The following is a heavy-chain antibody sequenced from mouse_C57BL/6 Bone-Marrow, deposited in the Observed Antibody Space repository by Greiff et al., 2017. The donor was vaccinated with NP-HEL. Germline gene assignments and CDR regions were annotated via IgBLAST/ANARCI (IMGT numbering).Heavy chain of an antibody. CDR2: IDPSSGGT. D-gene: IGHD2-13*01. CDR3: ARDGVRYFDY. Sequence: VQLQQPGAELVKPGASVKLSCKASGYTFTSYWMHWVKQRPGRGLEWIGRIDPSSGGTKYNEKFKSKATLTVDKASSTAYMQLGGQTSEDSAVYCCARDGVRYFDYWGQGTTLTGSS. V-gene: IGHV1-72*01. J-gene: IGHJ2*01. CDR1: GYTFTSYW.